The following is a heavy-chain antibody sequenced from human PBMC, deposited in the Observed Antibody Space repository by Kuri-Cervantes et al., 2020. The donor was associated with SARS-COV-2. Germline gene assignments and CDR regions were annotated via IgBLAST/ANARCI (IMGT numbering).Heavy chain of an antibody. D-gene: IGHD3-10*01. V-gene: IGHV1-69*04. CDR1: GGTSSSYA. CDR3: ARSANYGSGSYYMSYGMDV. Sequence: SVKVSCKASGGTSSSYAISWVRQAPGQGLEWMGRIIPILGIANYAQKFQGRVTITADKSTSTAYMELSSLRSEDTAVYYCARSANYGSGSYYMSYGMDVWGQGTTVTVSS. J-gene: IGHJ6*02. CDR2: IIPILGIA.